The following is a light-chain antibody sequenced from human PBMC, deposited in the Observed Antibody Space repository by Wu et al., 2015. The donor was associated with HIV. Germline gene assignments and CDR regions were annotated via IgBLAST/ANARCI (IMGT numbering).Light chain of an antibody. J-gene: IGKJ2*01. Sequence: EIVLTQSPGXLSLSPGEGATLSCRASQSVRSSHLAWYQQKPGQAPRLIIYAASTRATGIPDRFSGSGSGTDFTLTISRLEPEDFAVFYCQQYGTSPSTFGQGTMLELK. V-gene: IGKV3-20*01. CDR3: QQYGTSPST. CDR2: AAS. CDR1: QSVRSSH.